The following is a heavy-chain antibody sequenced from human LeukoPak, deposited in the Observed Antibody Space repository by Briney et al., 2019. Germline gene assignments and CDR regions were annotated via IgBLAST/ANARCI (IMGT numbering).Heavy chain of an antibody. V-gene: IGHV1-18*01. CDR2: ISAYNGNT. CDR3: ARDGGNSSGWFEYFQH. Sequence: VKVSCKASGYTFTSYGISWVRQAPGQGLEWMGWISAYNGNTNYAQKLQGRVTMTTDTSTSTACMELRSLRSDDTAVYYCARDGGNSSGWFEYFQHWGQGTLGTVSS. J-gene: IGHJ1*01. CDR1: GYTFTSYG. D-gene: IGHD6-19*01.